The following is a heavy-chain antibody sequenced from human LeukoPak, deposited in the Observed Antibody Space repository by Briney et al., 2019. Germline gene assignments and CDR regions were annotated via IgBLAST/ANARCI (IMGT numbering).Heavy chain of an antibody. CDR2: IYYSGST. J-gene: IGHJ3*02. CDR1: GGSISSYY. D-gene: IGHD3-22*01. Sequence: SETLSLTCTVSGGSISSYYWSWIRQPPGKGLEWIGYIYYSGSTNYNPSLKSRVTISVDTSKNQFSLKLSSVTAADTAVYYCARATYYYDSSEDFLAFDIWGQGTMVTVSS. V-gene: IGHV4-59*08. CDR3: ARATYYYDSSEDFLAFDI.